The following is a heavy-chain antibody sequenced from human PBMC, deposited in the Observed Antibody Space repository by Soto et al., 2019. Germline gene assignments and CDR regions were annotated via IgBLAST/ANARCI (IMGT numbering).Heavy chain of an antibody. Sequence: EVQLVESGGGLVKPGGSLRLSCAASGFTFSNAWMSWVRQAPGKGLEWVGRIKSKTDGGTTDYAAPVKGRFTISRDDSKNTLYLQMNSLKTEHTAVYYCPTYSYGDPEFDYWGQGTLVTVSS. CDR1: GFTFSNAW. D-gene: IGHD4-17*01. CDR2: IKSKTDGGTT. J-gene: IGHJ4*02. V-gene: IGHV3-15*01. CDR3: PTYSYGDPEFDY.